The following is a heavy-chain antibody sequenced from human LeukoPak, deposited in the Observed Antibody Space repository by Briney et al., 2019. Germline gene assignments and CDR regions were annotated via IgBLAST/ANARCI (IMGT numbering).Heavy chain of an antibody. V-gene: IGHV3-30*18. CDR2: IPYDGSNK. Sequence: GGSLRLSCAASGFTFSSYGMHWVRQAPGKGLEWVAVIPYDGSNKYYADSVKGRFTISRDNSKNTLYLQMNSLRAEDTAVYYCAKDRGAGAGMDVWGQGTTVTVYS. CDR3: AKDRGAGAGMDV. CDR1: GFTFSSYG. J-gene: IGHJ6*02. D-gene: IGHD3-10*01.